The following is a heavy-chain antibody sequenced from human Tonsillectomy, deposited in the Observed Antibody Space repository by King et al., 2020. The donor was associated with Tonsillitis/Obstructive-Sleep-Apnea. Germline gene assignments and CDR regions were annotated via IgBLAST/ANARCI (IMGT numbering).Heavy chain of an antibody. V-gene: IGHV3-30*04. CDR2: ISYDGSNK. CDR1: GFTFSSYA. J-gene: IGHJ4*02. CDR3: ARDGSSGWYGGLDY. D-gene: IGHD6-19*01. Sequence: QLVQSGGGVVQPGRSLRLSCAASGFTFSSYAMHWVRQAPGKGLEWVAVISYDGSNKYYADSMKGRFTISRDNSKNTLYLQMNSLRAEDTAVYYCARDGSSGWYGGLDYWGQGTLVTVSS.